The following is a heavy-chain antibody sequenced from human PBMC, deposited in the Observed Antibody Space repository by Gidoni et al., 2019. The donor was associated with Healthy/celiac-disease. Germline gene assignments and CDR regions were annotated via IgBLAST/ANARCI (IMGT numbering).Heavy chain of an antibody. CDR2: IYYSGST. D-gene: IGHD4-17*01. J-gene: IGHJ5*02. Sequence: QVQLQESAPGLVKPSETLSLTCTVPGVSISSYYWSWIRQPPGKGLEWIGYIYYSGSTNYNPSLKGRVTISVDTSKNQFSLKLSSVTAADAAVYYCARHVPPLATVTSRNWFDPWGQGTLVTVSS. CDR1: GVSISSYY. CDR3: ARHVPPLATVTSRNWFDP. V-gene: IGHV4-59*08.